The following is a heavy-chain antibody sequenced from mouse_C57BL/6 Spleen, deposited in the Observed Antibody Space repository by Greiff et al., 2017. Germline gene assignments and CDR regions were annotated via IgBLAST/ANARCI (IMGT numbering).Heavy chain of an antibody. Sequence: VQLQQSGPELVKPGASVKISCKASGYSFTGYYMHWVKQSSEKSLEWIGEINPSTGGTSYNQKFKGKATLTVDKSSSTAYMQLKSLTSEDSAVYYCAGSVPVVTAWFAYWGQGTLVTVSA. CDR2: INPSTGGT. CDR1: GYSFTGYY. J-gene: IGHJ3*01. D-gene: IGHD2-2*01. V-gene: IGHV1-43*01. CDR3: AGSVPVVTAWFAY.